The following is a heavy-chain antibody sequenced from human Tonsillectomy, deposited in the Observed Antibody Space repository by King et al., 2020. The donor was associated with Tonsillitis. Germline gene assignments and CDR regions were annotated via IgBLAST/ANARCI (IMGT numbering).Heavy chain of an antibody. Sequence: VQLQESGPGLVKPSQTLSLTCAVSGGSISSGDYSWRWLRQPPGQGLEWIGYIYYSGSTYYNPSLKSRGSISVDTSKNQFSLRLNSVTAADTAVYFCARGYCTNGICLDAFDIWGQGTGVTVSS. J-gene: IGHJ3*02. D-gene: IGHD2-8*01. CDR2: IYYSGST. V-gene: IGHV4-30-4*07. CDR1: GGSISSGDYS. CDR3: ARGYCTNGICLDAFDI.